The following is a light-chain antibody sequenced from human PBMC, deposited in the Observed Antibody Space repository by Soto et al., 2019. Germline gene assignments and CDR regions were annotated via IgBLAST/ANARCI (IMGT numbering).Light chain of an antibody. CDR2: GAS. V-gene: IGKV3-20*01. Sequence: EIVLTQSPGTLSLSPGERATLSCRASQSVSSTYLAWYQQQPGQAPRLLIFGASSRATGIPDRFSGSGSGTDFTLTISRLEPEDFAVYYWQQYGRSPLTFGQGTKVEI. CDR1: QSVSSTY. J-gene: IGKJ1*01. CDR3: QQYGRSPLT.